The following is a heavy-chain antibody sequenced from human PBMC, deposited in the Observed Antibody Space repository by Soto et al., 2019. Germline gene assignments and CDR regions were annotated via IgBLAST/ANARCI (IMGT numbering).Heavy chain of an antibody. CDR1: GGSISSGGYY. V-gene: IGHV4-31*11. D-gene: IGHD3-10*01. CDR3: ARTTNHYYGSGSMGYFDY. J-gene: IGHJ4*02. CDR2: IYYSGST. Sequence: QVQLQESGPGLVKPSQTLSLTCAVSGGSISSGGYYWSWIRQHPGKGLEWIGYIYYSGSTYYIPSLKSRVTISVDTSKNQFSLKLSSVTAADTAVYYCARTTNHYYGSGSMGYFDYWGQGTLVTVSS.